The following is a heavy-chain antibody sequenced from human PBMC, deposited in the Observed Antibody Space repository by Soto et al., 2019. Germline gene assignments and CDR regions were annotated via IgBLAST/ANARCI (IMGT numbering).Heavy chain of an antibody. D-gene: IGHD3-9*01. CDR1: GGSFSGYY. CDR2: INHSGST. J-gene: IGHJ4*02. V-gene: IGHV4-34*01. CDR3: ARGLQSIRADIWSGYLGGMGVFMDY. Sequence: QVQLQQWGAGLLKPSETLSLTCAVYGGSFSGYYWSWIRQPPGKGLEWLGEINHSGSTNYNPSLKRRVTISVDTSKIQFSLKPSSVTAADTAVYYCARGLQSIRADIWSGYLGGMGVFMDYWGQGTLVTVSS.